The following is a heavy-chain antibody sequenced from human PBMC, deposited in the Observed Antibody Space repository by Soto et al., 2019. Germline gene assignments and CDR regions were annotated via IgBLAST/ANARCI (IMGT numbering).Heavy chain of an antibody. CDR3: ARDLEQWLVFGY. CDR2: ISAYNGNT. CDR1: GYTFTSYG. V-gene: IGHV1-18*01. D-gene: IGHD6-19*01. J-gene: IGHJ4*02. Sequence: GASVKVSCKACGYTFTSYGISWVRQAPGQGLEWMGWISAYNGNTNYAQKLQGRVTMTTDTSTSTAYMELRSLISDDTAVYYCARDLEQWLVFGYWGQGTLVTVSS.